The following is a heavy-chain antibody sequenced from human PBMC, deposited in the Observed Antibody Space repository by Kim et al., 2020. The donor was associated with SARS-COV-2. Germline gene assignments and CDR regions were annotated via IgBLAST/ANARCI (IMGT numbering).Heavy chain of an antibody. V-gene: IGHV3-7*01. CDR3: ATLPYSMAFED. J-gene: IGHJ4*02. Sequence: GGSLRLSCVGSEFSFSTYWMTWVRQTPGKGLEWVANIKEDGSKKYYVDSVRGRFTISRDNAKNSVFLQMNSLGAEDTAVYYCATLPYSMAFEDWGQGTLVTVSS. CDR2: IKEDGSKK. CDR1: EFSFSTYW. D-gene: IGHD4-4*01.